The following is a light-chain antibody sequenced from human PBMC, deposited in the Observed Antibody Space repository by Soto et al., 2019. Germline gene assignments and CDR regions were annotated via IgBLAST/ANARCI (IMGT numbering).Light chain of an antibody. CDR2: SSS. CDR1: QSIRNF. CDR3: QQNYLTPWT. Sequence: DIQMPQSPSSLSASVGDRVTITCRTRQSIRNFLNWYQQKPGTVPKLLISSSSTLESGVPSRFSGGGSGTDFTLSSTNLQPDDFATYFCQQNYLTPWTFGPGTRVEIK. V-gene: IGKV1-39*01. J-gene: IGKJ1*01.